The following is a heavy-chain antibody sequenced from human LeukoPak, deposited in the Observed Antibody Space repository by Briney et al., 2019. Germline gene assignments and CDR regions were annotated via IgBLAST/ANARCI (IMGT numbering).Heavy chain of an antibody. V-gene: IGHV4-4*02. CDR1: GGSISSNNW. J-gene: IGHJ4*02. D-gene: IGHD1-1*01. CDR2: IYHSGSP. Sequence: SETPSLTCAVSGGSISSNNWWGWVRQPPGKGLEWIGEIYHSGSPNYNPSLKSRVTISVDKSRNHFSLNLSSVTAADTAVYYCARVNINNWHSCDYWGQGTLVTVSS. CDR3: ARVNINNWHSCDY.